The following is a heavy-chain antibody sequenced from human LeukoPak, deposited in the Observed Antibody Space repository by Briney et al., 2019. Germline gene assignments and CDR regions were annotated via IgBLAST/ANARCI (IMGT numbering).Heavy chain of an antibody. J-gene: IGHJ4*02. CDR1: GGSFSGYY. CDR3: ARAFFWSGYYYFDY. Sequence: SETLSLTCAVYGGSFSGYYWSWIRQPPGKGLEWIGEINHSGSTNYNPSLKSRVTISADTSKNQFSLKLSSVTAADTAVYYCARAFFWSGYYYFDYWGQGTLVTVSS. CDR2: INHSGST. D-gene: IGHD3-3*01. V-gene: IGHV4-34*01.